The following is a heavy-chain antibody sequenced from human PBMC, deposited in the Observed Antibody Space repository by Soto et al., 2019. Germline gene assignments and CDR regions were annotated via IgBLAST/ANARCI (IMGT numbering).Heavy chain of an antibody. J-gene: IGHJ4*02. D-gene: IGHD4-17*01. V-gene: IGHV3-30*18. CDR3: ANSWTTLTTGFDF. CDR1: GFTFSNYA. CDR2: ISSDGSEK. Sequence: PGGSLRLSCEASGFTFSNYAIHWVRQAPGKGLGWVAVISSDGSEKYYLDSVRDRFTISRDNSKNTLYLQMNNLRPEDTAMYYCANSWTTLTTGFDFWGQGALVTVSS.